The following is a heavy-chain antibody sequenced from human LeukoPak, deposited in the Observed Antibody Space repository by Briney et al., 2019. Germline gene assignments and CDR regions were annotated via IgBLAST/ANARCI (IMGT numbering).Heavy chain of an antibody. V-gene: IGHV4-34*01. CDR3: ARFRESGGSDY. D-gene: IGHD3-16*01. J-gene: IGHJ4*02. CDR2: INHSGST. CDR1: GGSFSGYY. Sequence: SETLSLTCAVYGGSFSGYYWSWIRQPPGKGLEWIGEINHSGSTNYNPSLKSRVTISVDTSMNQFSLKLSSVTAADTAVYYCARFRESGGSDYWGQGTLVTVSS.